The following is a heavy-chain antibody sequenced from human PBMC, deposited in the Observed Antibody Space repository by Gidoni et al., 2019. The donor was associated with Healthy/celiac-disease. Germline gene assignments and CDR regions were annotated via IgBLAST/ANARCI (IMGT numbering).Heavy chain of an antibody. CDR3: ARSSRTVLGFITMIVVVPTLFDY. CDR2: IKQDGSEK. D-gene: IGHD3-22*01. Sequence: EVQLVESGGGLVQPGGSLRLSCAASGFTFSSYWMSWVRQAPGKGLEWVANIKQDGSEKYYVDSVKGRFTISRDNAKNSLYLQMNSLRAEDTAVYYCARSSRTVLGFITMIVVVPTLFDYWGQGTLVTVSS. J-gene: IGHJ4*02. V-gene: IGHV3-7*03. CDR1: GFTFSSYW.